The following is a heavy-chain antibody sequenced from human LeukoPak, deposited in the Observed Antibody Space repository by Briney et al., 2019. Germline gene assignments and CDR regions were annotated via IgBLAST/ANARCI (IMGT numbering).Heavy chain of an antibody. Sequence: GGSLRLSCAASGFTFDDYAMHWVRQTPGKGLEWVSGISWNSGSIGYADSVKGRFTISRDNAKNSLYLQMNSLRAEDIALYYCAKDIRPYYYDSSGYGFDYWGQGTLVTVSS. V-gene: IGHV3-9*03. CDR2: ISWNSGSI. J-gene: IGHJ4*02. CDR3: AKDIRPYYYDSSGYGFDY. CDR1: GFTFDDYA. D-gene: IGHD3-22*01.